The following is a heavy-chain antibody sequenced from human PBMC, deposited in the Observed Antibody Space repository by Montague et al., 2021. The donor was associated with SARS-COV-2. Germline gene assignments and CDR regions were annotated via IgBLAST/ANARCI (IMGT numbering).Heavy chain of an antibody. CDR2: IDWDDDK. J-gene: IGHJ4*02. CDR3: ARSYYDILTGYYMAFDY. V-gene: IGHV2-70*01. CDR1: GFSLSTSGMC. D-gene: IGHD3-9*01. Sequence: PALVKPTQTLTLTCTFSGFSLSTSGMCVSWIRQPPGKALEWLALIDWDDDKYYSTSLKTRLTISKDTSKNQVVLTTTNMDPVDTATYYCARSYYDILTGYYMAFDYWGQGTLVTVSS.